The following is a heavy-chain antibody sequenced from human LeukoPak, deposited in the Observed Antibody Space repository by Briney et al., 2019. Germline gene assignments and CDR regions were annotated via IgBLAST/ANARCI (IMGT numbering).Heavy chain of an antibody. CDR1: GYSISSGYY. Sequence: SETLSLTCTVSGYSISSGYYWGWIRQPPGKGLEWIGSIYHSGSTYYSPSLKSRVTISVDTSKNQFSLKLSSVTAADTAVYYCARGPPRKYYYDSSGYLFDYWGQGTLVTVSS. V-gene: IGHV4-38-2*02. D-gene: IGHD3-22*01. J-gene: IGHJ4*02. CDR2: IYHSGST. CDR3: ARGPPRKYYYDSSGYLFDY.